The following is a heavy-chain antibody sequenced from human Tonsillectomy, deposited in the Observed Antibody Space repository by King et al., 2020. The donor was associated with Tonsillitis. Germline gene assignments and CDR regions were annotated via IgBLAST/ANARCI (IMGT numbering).Heavy chain of an antibody. J-gene: IGHJ2*01. D-gene: IGHD1-26*01. CDR3: AREPDPLQRVGAMGLDL. V-gene: IGHV4-59*01. CDR2: IYYSGHT. Sequence: VQLQESGPGLVKPSETLSLTCTVSGASITDYYWSWIRQPPGKGLEWIGYIYYSGHTNQNPSLKSRVTISVDTSKNQLSLRLTSVTTADTAVYYCAREPDPLQRVGAMGLDLWGRGTLVTVSS. CDR1: GASITDYY.